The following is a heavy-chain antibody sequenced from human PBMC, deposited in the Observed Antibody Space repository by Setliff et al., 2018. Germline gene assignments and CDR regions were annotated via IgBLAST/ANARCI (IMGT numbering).Heavy chain of an antibody. CDR1: GASTTTYY. CDR2: VFYGGST. V-gene: IGHV4-59*08. D-gene: IGHD1-26*01. Sequence: SETLSLTCAVSGASTTTYYWSWIRQPPGKGLEWIGYVFYGGSTKFNPPLKRRASISVDTTKNQFSLRLISVTAADTAIYYCARHLGPWDPVDYWGPGTLVTVSS. CDR3: ARHLGPWDPVDY. J-gene: IGHJ4*02.